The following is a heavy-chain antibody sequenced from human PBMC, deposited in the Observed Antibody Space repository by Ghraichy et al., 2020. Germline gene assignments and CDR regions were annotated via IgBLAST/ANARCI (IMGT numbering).Heavy chain of an antibody. Sequence: SETLSLTCTVSGGSISSSSYYWGWIRQPPGKGLEWIGSIYYSGSTYYNPSLQSRVTISVDTSKNQFSLKLSSVTAADTAVYYCARLGIAVVNFDYWGQGTLVTVSS. CDR2: IYYSGST. D-gene: IGHD3-22*01. J-gene: IGHJ4*02. CDR3: ARLGIAVVNFDY. V-gene: IGHV4-39*01. CDR1: GGSISSSSYY.